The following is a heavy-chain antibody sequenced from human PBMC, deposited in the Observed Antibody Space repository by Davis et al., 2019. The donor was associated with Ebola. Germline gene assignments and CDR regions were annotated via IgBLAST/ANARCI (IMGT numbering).Heavy chain of an antibody. J-gene: IGHJ4*02. D-gene: IGHD3-10*01. V-gene: IGHV3-23*01. CDR2: ISGSGGST. CDR1: GFTFSSYA. Sequence: PGGSLRLSCAASGFTFSSYAMSWVRQAPGKGLEWVSAISGSGGSTYSADSVKGRFTISRDNSKNTLYLQMNSLRAEDTAVYYCARDVPYYYGSGNGYFDYWGQGTLVTVSS. CDR3: ARDVPYYYGSGNGYFDY.